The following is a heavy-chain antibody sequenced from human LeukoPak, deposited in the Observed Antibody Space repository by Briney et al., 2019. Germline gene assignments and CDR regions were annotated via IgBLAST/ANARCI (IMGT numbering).Heavy chain of an antibody. CDR1: GFTFSSSA. D-gene: IGHD1-1*01. Sequence: PGGSLRLSCAASGFTFSSSAMSWVRQAPGKGLEWVSAISNNGGYTYYADSVQGRFTISRDNSKNTLYLQMNSLRAEDTAVYYCARLLVYWNDGGSWFDPWGQGTLVTVSS. V-gene: IGHV3-23*01. CDR3: ARLLVYWNDGGSWFDP. CDR2: ISNNGGYT. J-gene: IGHJ5*02.